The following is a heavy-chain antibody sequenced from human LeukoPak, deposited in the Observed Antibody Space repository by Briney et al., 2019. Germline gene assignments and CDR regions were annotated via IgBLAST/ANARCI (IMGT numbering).Heavy chain of an antibody. CDR3: ARAYYHASGGAFGMDV. J-gene: IGHJ6*02. CDR2: IWFDGNKK. Sequence: GGSLRLSCAASGFIFSSYGMHWVRQAPGKGLEWVALIWFDGNKKDYVDSVKGRFTISRDNSKKTLYLQMNSLRAEDTALYYCARAYYHASGGAFGMDVWGQGTTVTVSS. V-gene: IGHV3-33*01. D-gene: IGHD3-10*01. CDR1: GFIFSSYG.